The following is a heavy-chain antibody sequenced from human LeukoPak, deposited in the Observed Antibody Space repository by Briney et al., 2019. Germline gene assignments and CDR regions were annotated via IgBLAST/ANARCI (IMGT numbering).Heavy chain of an antibody. CDR1: GGSISGLY. D-gene: IGHD5-18*01. CDR3: ATGGGRGYSYGYYY. V-gene: IGHV4-59*08. CDR2: IYYTGST. Sequence: PSETLSLTCTVSGGSISGLYWSWIRQPPGRGLEWIGYIYYTGSTNSNPSLKSRVSISVDTSKNQFSLKLSSVTAADTAVYYCATGGGRGYSYGYYYWGQGTLVNVSS. J-gene: IGHJ4*02.